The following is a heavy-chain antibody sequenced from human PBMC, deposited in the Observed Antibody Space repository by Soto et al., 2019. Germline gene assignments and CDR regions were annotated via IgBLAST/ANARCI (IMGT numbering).Heavy chain of an antibody. D-gene: IGHD3-9*01. CDR2: IWYDGSQK. V-gene: IGHV3-33*08. Sequence: GGSLRLSCAASGFTFSSYGMHWVRQAPGKGLEWVAVIWYDGSQKYYADSAKGRFTISRDNSKNTVYLQMKSLRAEDTAVYYCASDGSDVLIGPLWFDPWGQGTQVTVSS. J-gene: IGHJ5*02. CDR3: ASDGSDVLIGPLWFDP. CDR1: GFTFSSYG.